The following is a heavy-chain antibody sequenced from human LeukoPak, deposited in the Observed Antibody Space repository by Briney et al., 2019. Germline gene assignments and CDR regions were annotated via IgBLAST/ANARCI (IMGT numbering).Heavy chain of an antibody. V-gene: IGHV1-8*03. CDR1: GYTFTNYD. CDR2: MNPNNDNI. Sequence: ASVKVSCKASGYTFTNYDINWVRQVTGQGLEWMGWMNPNNDNIGYAQKFQGRVTITRNTSISTAYMEQSSLRSEDTAVYYCARGHCSSTSCSSRYYYYMDVWGKGTTVTVSS. J-gene: IGHJ6*03. D-gene: IGHD2-2*01. CDR3: ARGHCSSTSCSSRYYYYMDV.